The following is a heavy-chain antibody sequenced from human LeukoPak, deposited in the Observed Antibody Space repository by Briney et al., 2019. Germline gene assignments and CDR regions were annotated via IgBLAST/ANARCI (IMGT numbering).Heavy chain of an antibody. CDR3: ARDFWGYGSGSYSPNWFDP. Sequence: PSETLSLTCTVSGGSISSYYWSWIRQPPGKGLEWIGYIYYSGSTNYNPSLKSRVTISVDTSKNQFSLKLSSVTAADTAVYYCARDFWGYGSGSYSPNWFDPWGQGTLVTVSS. J-gene: IGHJ5*02. CDR1: GGSISSYY. D-gene: IGHD3-10*01. CDR2: IYYSGST. V-gene: IGHV4-59*01.